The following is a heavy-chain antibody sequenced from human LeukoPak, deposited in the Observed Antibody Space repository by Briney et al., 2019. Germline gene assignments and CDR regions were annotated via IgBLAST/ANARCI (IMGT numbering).Heavy chain of an antibody. D-gene: IGHD3-22*01. Sequence: ASVKVSCKVSGYTLTELSMHWVRQAPGKGFEWMGGFDPEDGETIYAQKFQGRVTMTEDTSTDTAYLELSSLRSEDTAVYYCAAVGRNYYESSGYYSRKNYNWFDPWGQGTLVTVSS. J-gene: IGHJ5*02. CDR2: FDPEDGET. V-gene: IGHV1-24*01. CDR1: GYTLTELS. CDR3: AAVGRNYYESSGYYSRKNYNWFDP.